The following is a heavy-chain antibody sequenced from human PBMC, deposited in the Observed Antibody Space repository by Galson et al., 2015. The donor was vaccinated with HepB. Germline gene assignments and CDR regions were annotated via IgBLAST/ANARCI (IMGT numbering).Heavy chain of an antibody. D-gene: IGHD2-2*01. Sequence: SVKVSCKASGGTFSSYAISWVRQAPGQGLEWMGGIIPILGIANYAQKFQGRVTITADKSTSTAYMELSSLRSEDTAVYYCARGSMASDYFDYWGQGTLVTVSS. V-gene: IGHV1-69*10. CDR2: IIPILGIA. CDR3: ARGSMASDYFDY. J-gene: IGHJ4*02. CDR1: GGTFSSYA.